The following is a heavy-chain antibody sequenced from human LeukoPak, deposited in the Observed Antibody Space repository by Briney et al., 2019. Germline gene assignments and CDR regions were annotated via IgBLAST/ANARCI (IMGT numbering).Heavy chain of an antibody. V-gene: IGHV4-30-2*06. CDR2: MYHSGTT. Sequence: SETLSLTCTVSGGSSSTGGYYWNWIRQSPGKGLEWIGYMYHSGTTNYNPSLKSRVTISVDRFKSQFSLKLSSVTAADTAVYYCARGRFFDSFPVGTFDNWGQGTLVTVSS. CDR1: GGSSSTGGYY. CDR3: ARGRFFDSFPVGTFDN. D-gene: IGHD3-9*01. J-gene: IGHJ4*02.